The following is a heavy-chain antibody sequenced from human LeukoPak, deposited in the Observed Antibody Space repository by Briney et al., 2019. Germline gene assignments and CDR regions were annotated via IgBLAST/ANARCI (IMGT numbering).Heavy chain of an antibody. J-gene: IGHJ6*03. Sequence: SETLSLTCTVPGGSISSYYWSWIRQPAGKGLEWIGRIYTGGSTNYNPSLKSRVTMSVDTSKNQFPLKLSSVTAADTAVYYCARERAAYGSGYYYYMDVWGKGTTVTISS. CDR1: GGSISSYY. D-gene: IGHD3-10*01. CDR3: ARERAAYGSGYYYYMDV. CDR2: IYTGGST. V-gene: IGHV4-4*07.